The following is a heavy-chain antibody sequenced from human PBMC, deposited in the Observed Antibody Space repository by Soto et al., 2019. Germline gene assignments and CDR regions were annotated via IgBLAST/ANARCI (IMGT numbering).Heavy chain of an antibody. J-gene: IGHJ3*01. CDR1: GFTFSSYS. V-gene: IGHV3-21*01. CDR3: ARSPVGDAFNV. Sequence: EVQLVESGGGLVKPGGSLRLSCAASGFTFSSYSMNWVRQAPGKGLEWVSSISSGSDYIFYADSVKGRFTISRDNAKNSLFLQMNSLTPEDTAVYYCARSPVGDAFNVWGQGTVVTVSS. CDR2: ISSGSDYI.